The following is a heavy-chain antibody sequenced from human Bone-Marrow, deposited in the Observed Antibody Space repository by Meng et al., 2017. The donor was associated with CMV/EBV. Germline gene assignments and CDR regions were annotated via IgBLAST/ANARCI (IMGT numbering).Heavy chain of an antibody. D-gene: IGHD5-18*01. Sequence: ACGFTCHNYALSWFLRAPREGVEWVSVIGNGGSTYYTDSVNGRFTISRDNSRNTVSLQLNTLGAEDTDVYHCSKGASTAMVTDFDYWGQGTLVTVSS. CDR2: IGNGGST. CDR3: SKGASTAMVTDFDY. J-gene: IGHJ4*02. V-gene: IGHV3-23*01. CDR1: GFTCHNYA.